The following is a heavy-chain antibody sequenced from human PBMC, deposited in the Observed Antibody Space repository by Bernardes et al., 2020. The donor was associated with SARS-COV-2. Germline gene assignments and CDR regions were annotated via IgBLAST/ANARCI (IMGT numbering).Heavy chain of an antibody. CDR1: GFTFTSYA. V-gene: IGHV3-23*01. Sequence: GGSLRLSCAASGFTFTSYAMTWVRRAPGKGLEWVSDISGSGGTTNYADSVKGRFTIPRDNSKRTLSLQMNNLRVEDTAVYYCAKDFSYYDSGNYGSWGQGTTVTVSS. CDR3: AKDFSYYDSGNYGS. CDR2: ISGSGGTT. J-gene: IGHJ6*02. D-gene: IGHD3-10*01.